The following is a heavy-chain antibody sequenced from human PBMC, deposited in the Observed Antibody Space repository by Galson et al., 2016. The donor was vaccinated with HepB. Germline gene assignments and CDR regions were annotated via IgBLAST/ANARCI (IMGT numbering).Heavy chain of an antibody. CDR3: ARDYGRLGLDV. V-gene: IGHV5-51*01. CDR2: IYPGDSDT. D-gene: IGHD3-16*01. J-gene: IGHJ6*02. Sequence: QSGAEVKKPGNSLRISCKGSAYGFTDYWIGWVRQMPGKGLEWMRSIYPGDSDTRYNPSFQGQVTISADKSVNTVYLQWSSLKASDTAMYYCARDYGRLGLDVWGQGTTVTISS. CDR1: AYGFTDYW.